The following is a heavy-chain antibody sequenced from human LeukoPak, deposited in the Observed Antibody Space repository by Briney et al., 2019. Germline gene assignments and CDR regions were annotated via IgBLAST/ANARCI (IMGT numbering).Heavy chain of an antibody. Sequence: GGSLRLSRSASGFTFSRFWMSWVRQAPGKGLEYVALIKQGGSEIYHMDSVKGRFTISRDDATNSLYLQMNSLRVEDTALYYCARDRESESDSEGDYWGRGTLVTVSS. D-gene: IGHD4-11*01. CDR1: GFTFSRFW. CDR2: IKQGGSEI. V-gene: IGHV3-7*01. J-gene: IGHJ4*02. CDR3: ARDRESESDSEGDY.